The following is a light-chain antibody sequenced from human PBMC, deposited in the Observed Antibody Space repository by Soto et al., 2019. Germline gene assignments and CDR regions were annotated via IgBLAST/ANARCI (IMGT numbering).Light chain of an antibody. J-gene: IGKJ2*01. CDR1: QNIANY. CDR3: QQSHSIPYT. Sequence: DIQMTQSPASLSASVGGGVTITCRAGQNIANYLNWYQQKPGKAPRLLIYAASSVQTGVPSRFSGRGSGTDFTLTISSLQPEDFSTYYCQQSHSIPYTFGQGTKLEIK. CDR2: AAS. V-gene: IGKV1-39*01.